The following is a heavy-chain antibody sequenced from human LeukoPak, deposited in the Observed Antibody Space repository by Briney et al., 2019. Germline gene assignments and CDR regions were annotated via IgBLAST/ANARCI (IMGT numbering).Heavy chain of an antibody. Sequence: ASVKVSCKASGYTFTSYYMHWARQAPGQGLEWMGIINPSGGSTSYAQKFQGRVTMTRDTSTSTVYMELSSLRSEDTAVYYCARGDHRFLEWLTYDYWGQGTLVTVSS. D-gene: IGHD3-3*01. CDR2: INPSGGST. CDR1: GYTFTSYY. J-gene: IGHJ4*02. CDR3: ARGDHRFLEWLTYDY. V-gene: IGHV1-46*01.